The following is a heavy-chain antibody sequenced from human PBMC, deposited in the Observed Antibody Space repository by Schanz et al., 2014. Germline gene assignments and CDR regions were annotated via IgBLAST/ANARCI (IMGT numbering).Heavy chain of an antibody. CDR3: ARDPNSVNEIDY. V-gene: IGHV3-66*01. J-gene: IGHJ4*02. D-gene: IGHD5-12*01. CDR1: GFTVSNNY. CDR2: IYSDGST. Sequence: EVQLVESGGGLVQPGGSLRLSCAASGFTVSNNYMSWVRQAPGKGLECVSIIYSDGSTYYVDSVKGRFIISRDNSKNTVYLQMNSLRVEDTAVYYCARDPNSVNEIDYWGQGTLVTVSS.